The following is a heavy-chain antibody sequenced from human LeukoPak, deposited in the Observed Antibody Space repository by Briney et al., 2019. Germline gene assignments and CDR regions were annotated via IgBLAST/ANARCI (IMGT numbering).Heavy chain of an antibody. Sequence: GGSLRLSCAASGFTFGHYAMHWVRQVPGKGLEWVSLICGDGDDTYYADSVKGRFTISRDISGNALFLLMDSLRSEDTALYYCAKDRGGYYGSGTSYYFYGMDVWGPGTTVTVSS. V-gene: IGHV3-43*02. D-gene: IGHD3-10*01. CDR3: AKDRGGYYGSGTSYYFYGMDV. CDR2: ICGDGDDT. CDR1: GFTFGHYA. J-gene: IGHJ6*02.